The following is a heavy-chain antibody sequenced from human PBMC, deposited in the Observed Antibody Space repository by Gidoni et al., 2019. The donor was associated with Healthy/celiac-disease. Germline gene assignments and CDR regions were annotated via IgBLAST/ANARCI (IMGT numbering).Heavy chain of an antibody. D-gene: IGHD5-12*01. CDR1: GFTFSSYG. CDR3: ARGEVEMATIDAFDI. J-gene: IGHJ3*02. V-gene: IGHV3-30*03. Sequence: QVQLVESGGGVVQPGRSLRLSCAASGFTFSSYGMHWVRQAPGKGLEWVAVISYDGSNKYYADSVKGRFTISRDNSKNTLYLQMNSLRAEDTAVYYCARGEVEMATIDAFDIWGQGTMVTVSS. CDR2: ISYDGSNK.